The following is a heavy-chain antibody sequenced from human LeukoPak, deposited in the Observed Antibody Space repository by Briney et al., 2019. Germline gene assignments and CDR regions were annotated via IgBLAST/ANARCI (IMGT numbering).Heavy chain of an antibody. Sequence: SETLSLTCTVSGGSISGYYWSWIRQPAGKGLEWIGRIYTSGSTNYNPSLKSRVTMSVDTPKNQFSLKLTSVTAADTAVYYCARVDSSPGDVWGKGTTVTVSS. D-gene: IGHD6-19*01. CDR3: ARVDSSPGDV. CDR2: IYTSGST. J-gene: IGHJ6*04. V-gene: IGHV4-4*07. CDR1: GGSISGYY.